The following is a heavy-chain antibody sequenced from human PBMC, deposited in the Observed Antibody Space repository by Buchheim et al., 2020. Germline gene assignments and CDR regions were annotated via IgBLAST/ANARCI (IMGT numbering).Heavy chain of an antibody. CDR1: GLNVISNS. CDR3: AKYSGYV. J-gene: IGHJ6*02. Sequence: EVQLVESGGALVQPGGSLRLSCAASGLNVISNSMNWVRQAPGKGLESVSVIYSGGSTDYADSVKGRFVFSRDNFMNMIYLQMNSLRAEDTAVYYCAKYSGYVWGQGT. CDR2: IYSGGST. D-gene: IGHD5-12*01. V-gene: IGHV3-66*01.